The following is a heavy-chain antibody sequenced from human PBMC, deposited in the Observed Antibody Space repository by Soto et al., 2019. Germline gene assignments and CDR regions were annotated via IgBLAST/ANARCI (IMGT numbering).Heavy chain of an antibody. V-gene: IGHV1-69*04. CDR3: ARDDEYPTGPKYFDY. CDR2: IIPILGIA. D-gene: IGHD2-2*01. Sequence: SVKVSCKASGGTFSSYTISWVRQAPGQGLEWMGRIIPILGIANYAQKFQGRVTITADKSTSTAYMELSSLRSEDTAVYYCARDDEYPTGPKYFDYWGQGTLVTVSS. CDR1: GGTFSSYT. J-gene: IGHJ4*02.